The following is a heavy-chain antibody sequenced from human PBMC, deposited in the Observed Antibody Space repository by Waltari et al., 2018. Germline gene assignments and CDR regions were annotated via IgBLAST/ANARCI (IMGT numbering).Heavy chain of an antibody. J-gene: IGHJ4*02. V-gene: IGHV4-38-2*01. Sequence: QVQLQESGPGLVKPSETLSLTCAVSGYSISSGYYWGWIRQPPGKGLEWIGSIYHSGSTYDNPSLKSRVTISVDTSKNQFSLKLSSVTAADTAVYYCARLGESGGNSGYWGQGTLVTVSS. CDR2: IYHSGST. CDR3: ARLGESGGNSGY. D-gene: IGHD2-21*02. CDR1: GYSISSGYY.